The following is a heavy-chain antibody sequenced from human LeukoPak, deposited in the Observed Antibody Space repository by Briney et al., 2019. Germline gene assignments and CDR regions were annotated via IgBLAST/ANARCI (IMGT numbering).Heavy chain of an antibody. CDR1: GGSISSYY. Sequence: SETLSLTCTVSGGSISSYYWSWIRQPAGKGLEWIGRISASGSTNYNPSLKSRVTISVDKSKNQFSLKLNSVTAADTAVHYCASGGSSSGYWGQGTLVTVSS. J-gene: IGHJ4*02. D-gene: IGHD6-6*01. CDR3: ASGGSSSGY. CDR2: ISASGST. V-gene: IGHV4-4*07.